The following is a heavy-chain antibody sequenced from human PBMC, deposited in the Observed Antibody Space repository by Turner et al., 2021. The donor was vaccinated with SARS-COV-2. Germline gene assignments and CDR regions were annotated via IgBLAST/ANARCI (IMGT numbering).Heavy chain of an antibody. Sequence: QVQLVQSGAEVKKPGASVKVTCKVSGYILIELSMHWVRQAPGKGLEWMGGFDPEDGETIYAQKFQGRVTMTEDTSTDTAYMELSSLRSEDTAVYYCATAPANYYDSSGSKGFYYYYYGMDVWGQGTTVTVSS. J-gene: IGHJ6*02. D-gene: IGHD3-22*01. V-gene: IGHV1-24*01. CDR3: ATAPANYYDSSGSKGFYYYYYGMDV. CDR2: FDPEDGET. CDR1: GYILIELS.